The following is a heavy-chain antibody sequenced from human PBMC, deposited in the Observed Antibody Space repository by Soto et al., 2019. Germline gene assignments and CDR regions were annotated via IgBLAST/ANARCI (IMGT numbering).Heavy chain of an antibody. V-gene: IGHV4-4*07. CDR3: GRDGTKTLRDWFDP. CDR2: IYATGTT. J-gene: IGHJ5*02. D-gene: IGHD1-1*01. Sequence: SETLSLTCTVSGASISGYYWSWIRKSAGKGLEWIGRIYATGTTDYNPSLKSRVMMSVDTSKKQFSLKLRSVTAADTAVCYCGRDGTKTLRDWFDPWGQGISVTVSS. CDR1: GASISGYY.